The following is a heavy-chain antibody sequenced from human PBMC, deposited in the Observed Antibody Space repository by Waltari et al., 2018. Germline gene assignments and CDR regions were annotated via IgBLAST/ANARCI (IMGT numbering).Heavy chain of an antibody. CDR2: VGFDGRNK. D-gene: IGHD3-16*01. J-gene: IGHJ4*02. CDR3: AKDVEGELYYFDN. CDR1: GFSFSRFA. Sequence: VQLVESGGGVVQRGRSLRLSCAASGFSFSRFAMHWVRRSPGKGLDWVAVVGFDGRNKFYAESVKGRFTISRDNSKNTLYLQMESLRAEDTAIYYCAKDVEGELYYFDNWGQGTLVTVSS. V-gene: IGHV3-30*18.